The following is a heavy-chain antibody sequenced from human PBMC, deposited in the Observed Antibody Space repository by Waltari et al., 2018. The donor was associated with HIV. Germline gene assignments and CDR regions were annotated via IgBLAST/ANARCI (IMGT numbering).Heavy chain of an antibody. V-gene: IGHV1-2*02. J-gene: IGHJ6*02. Sequence: QVQLVQSGAEVQVPGASVKVSCKASGYTFTDYYLHWVRQAPGQGLEWVGWINPDNGATRYAPNFQGRVTMTTDTSISTASMELNSLTSVDTAVYYCARDPGLKWEPSYAMHVWGQGTSVIVSS. CDR1: GYTFTDYY. CDR2: INPDNGAT. D-gene: IGHD1-26*01. CDR3: ARDPGLKWEPSYAMHV.